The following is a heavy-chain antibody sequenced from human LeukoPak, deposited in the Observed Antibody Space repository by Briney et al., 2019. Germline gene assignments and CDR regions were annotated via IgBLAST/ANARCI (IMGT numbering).Heavy chain of an antibody. CDR2: IYTSGST. Sequence: SETLSLTCTVSGGSISSGSYYWGWIRQPAGRGLEWIGRIYTSGSTYYNPSLKSRVTISVDTSKNQFSLKLSSVTAADTAVYYCARGEPYYYDSSGYHFDYWGQGTLVTVSS. V-gene: IGHV4-61*02. J-gene: IGHJ4*02. D-gene: IGHD3-22*01. CDR3: ARGEPYYYDSSGYHFDY. CDR1: GGSISSGSYY.